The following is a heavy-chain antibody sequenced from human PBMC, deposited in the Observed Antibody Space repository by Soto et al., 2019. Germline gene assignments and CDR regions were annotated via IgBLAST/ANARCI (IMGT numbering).Heavy chain of an antibody. Sequence: PSQTLSLTCAISGDSVSSSSVTWNWIRQSPSRGLEWLGRTYYRSKWYNDYAESVKSRITINPDTSKNQFSLHLNSVTTEDTAVYNCVRLIGNSWLDFWGQGTLVTVSS. D-gene: IGHD1-26*01. CDR3: VRLIGNSWLDF. V-gene: IGHV6-1*01. J-gene: IGHJ5*01. CDR2: TYYRSKWYN. CDR1: GDSVSSSSVT.